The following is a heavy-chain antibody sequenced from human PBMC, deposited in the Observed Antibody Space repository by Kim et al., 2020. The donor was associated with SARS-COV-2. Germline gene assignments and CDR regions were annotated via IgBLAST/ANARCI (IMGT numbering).Heavy chain of an antibody. Sequence: KKSQKFPGSVTITKDTSAGTAYMELSSLRSEDTAVYYCARHDYDYYFDYWGQGTLVTVSS. D-gene: IGHD4-17*01. CDR3: ARHDYDYYFDY. V-gene: IGHV1-3*01. J-gene: IGHJ4*02.